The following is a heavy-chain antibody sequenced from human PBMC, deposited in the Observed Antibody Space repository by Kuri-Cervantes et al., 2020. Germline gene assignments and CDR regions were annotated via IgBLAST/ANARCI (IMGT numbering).Heavy chain of an antibody. CDR1: GYSISSGYY. CDR2: IYYSGST. D-gene: IGHD6-19*01. J-gene: IGHJ3*02. Sequence: SETLSLTCAVSGYSISSGYYWGWIRQPPGTGLEWIGYIYYSGSTNYNPSLKSRVTISVDTPKNQFSLKLSSVTAADTAVYYCARAWSSGWQKDAFDIWGQGTMVTVSS. CDR3: ARAWSSGWQKDAFDI. V-gene: IGHV4-61*01.